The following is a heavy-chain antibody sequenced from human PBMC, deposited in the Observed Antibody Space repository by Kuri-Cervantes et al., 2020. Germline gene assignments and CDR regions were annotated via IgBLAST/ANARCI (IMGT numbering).Heavy chain of an antibody. Sequence: SETLSLTCAVSGYSISSCCYWSWIRQPPGKGLEWIGYIYYSGSTNYNPSLKSRVTISVDTSKNQFSLKLSSVTAADTAVYYCARLVYSSSSFFDPWGQGTLVTVSS. D-gene: IGHD6-6*01. CDR2: IYYSGST. CDR3: ARLVYSSSSFFDP. V-gene: IGHV4-61*01. J-gene: IGHJ5*02. CDR1: GYSISSCCY.